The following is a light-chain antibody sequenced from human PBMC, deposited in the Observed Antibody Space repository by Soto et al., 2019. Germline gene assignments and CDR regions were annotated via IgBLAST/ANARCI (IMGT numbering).Light chain of an antibody. CDR1: QSVNTKY. J-gene: IGKJ2*01. CDR3: QQYGSSPPYT. Sequence: EIMLTQSPATLSLAPGERATLSCRASQSVNTKYLAWYQQKPGQAPRLLIYGASTRATGIPDRFSGSGSGTDFSLTISRLEPEDFAVYYCQQYGSSPPYTFGQGTKLEI. V-gene: IGKV3-20*01. CDR2: GAS.